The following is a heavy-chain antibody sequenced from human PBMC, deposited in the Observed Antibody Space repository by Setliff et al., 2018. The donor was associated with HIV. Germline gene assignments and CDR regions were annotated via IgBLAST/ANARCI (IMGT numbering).Heavy chain of an antibody. CDR2: IRYDGSNT. V-gene: IGHV3-30*02. CDR3: ARGHYFKDV. Sequence: GGSLRLSCVASGFTFSNYGMHWVRQAPGKGLEWVAFIRYDGSNTYYVDSVKGRFTISRENSKNTLYLQMNSLRGEDTAVYYCARGHYFKDVWGQGTTVTVSS. J-gene: IGHJ6*02. CDR1: GFTFSNYG. D-gene: IGHD3-22*01.